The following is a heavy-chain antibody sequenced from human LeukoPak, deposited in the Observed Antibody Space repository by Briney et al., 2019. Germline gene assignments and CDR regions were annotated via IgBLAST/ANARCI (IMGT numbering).Heavy chain of an antibody. J-gene: IGHJ6*03. V-gene: IGHV1-2*02. Sequence: GASVKVSCKASGYTFTSYYMYWVRQAPGQGLEWMGWINPNSGDTDYAQKFQDRVTMTRDTSISTAYMELSSLTSDDTAVYYCASGARYGVRGVSYYYYLDVWGKGTTVTVSS. CDR2: INPNSGDT. CDR1: GYTFTSYY. CDR3: ASGARYGVRGVSYYYYLDV. D-gene: IGHD3-10*01.